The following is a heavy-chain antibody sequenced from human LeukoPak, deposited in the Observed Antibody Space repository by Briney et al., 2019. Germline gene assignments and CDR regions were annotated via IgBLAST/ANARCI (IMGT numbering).Heavy chain of an antibody. CDR2: ISANTGNT. CDR1: GYTFITYG. CDR3: ARVGGGNSRATDAFDI. D-gene: IGHD4-23*01. J-gene: IGHJ3*02. Sequence: ASVKVSCKAAGYTFITYGIGWVRQAPGQGLEWMGWISANTGNTNYAQKLQGGVTMTTDTSTSTAYMELRSLRSDDTAVYYCARVGGGNSRATDAFDIWGQGTMVTVSS. V-gene: IGHV1-18*01.